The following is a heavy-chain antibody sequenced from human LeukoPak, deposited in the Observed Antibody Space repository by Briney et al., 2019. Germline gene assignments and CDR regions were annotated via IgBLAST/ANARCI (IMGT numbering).Heavy chain of an antibody. CDR3: ARVGDHYHWYLDV. CDR1: GFSVSTKY. V-gene: IGHV3-53*01. Sequence: PGGSLRLSCEGSGFSVSTKYMNWVRQAPGKGLEWVSILYGGEDTYYADSVKGRFTVSRDSSKNTLYLHMNTLRVDDTAVYYCARVGDHYHWYLDVWGRGTLVTVSS. D-gene: IGHD3-10*01. CDR2: LYGGEDT. J-gene: IGHJ2*01.